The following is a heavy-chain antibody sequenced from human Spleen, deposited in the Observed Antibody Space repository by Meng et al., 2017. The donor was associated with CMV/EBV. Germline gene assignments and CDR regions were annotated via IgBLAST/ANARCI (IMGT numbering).Heavy chain of an antibody. D-gene: IGHD5-12*01. J-gene: IGHJ4*02. CDR1: GFTFSSYW. V-gene: IGHV3-7*01. CDR3: ARGGGKWLRLFDY. Sequence: GESLKISCAASGFTFSSYWMSWVRQAPGKGLEWVANIKQDGSEKYYVDSVKGRFTISRDNAKNSLYLQMNSLRAEDTAVYYCARGGGKWLRLFDYWGQGTLVTVSS. CDR2: IKQDGSEK.